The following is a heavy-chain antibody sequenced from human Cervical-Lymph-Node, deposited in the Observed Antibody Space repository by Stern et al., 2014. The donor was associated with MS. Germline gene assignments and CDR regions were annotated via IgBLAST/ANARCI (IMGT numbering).Heavy chain of an antibody. V-gene: IGHV3-53*01. CDR1: GFTVSSTY. J-gene: IGHJ4*02. CDR3: ARVPPGYGSNSFFDY. Sequence: EVQLVESGGGLIQPGGSLRLSCAPSGFTVSSTYMSWVRPAPGRGLEWVSIIASGGATAYAVSVKGRFTISRDNSRNTLYLQMNSLRAEDTAFYYCARVPPGYGSNSFFDYWGQGNLVTVSS. D-gene: IGHD4-23*01. CDR2: IASGGAT.